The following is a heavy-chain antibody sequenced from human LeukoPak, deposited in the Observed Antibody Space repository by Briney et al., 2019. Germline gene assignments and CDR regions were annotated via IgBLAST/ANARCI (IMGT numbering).Heavy chain of an antibody. CDR1: GGSISSGGYY. J-gene: IGHJ3*02. CDR3: ARDKTTGTTKDAFDI. CDR2: IYYSGST. V-gene: IGHV4-31*03. Sequence: SETLSLTCTVSGGSISSGGYYWRWIRQHPGKGLEWIGYIYYSGSTYYNPSLKSRVTISVDTSKNQFSLKLSSVTAADTAVYYCARDKTTGTTKDAFDIWGQGTMVTVSS. D-gene: IGHD1-1*01.